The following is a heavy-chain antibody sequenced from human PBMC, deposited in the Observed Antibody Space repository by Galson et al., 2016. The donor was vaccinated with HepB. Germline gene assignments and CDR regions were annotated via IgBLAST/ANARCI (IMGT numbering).Heavy chain of an antibody. CDR2: IKQDGSEQ. D-gene: IGHD3-3*01. CDR3: AGWYHDFWSAYYNPQHTYYFDS. J-gene: IGHJ4*02. Sequence: SLRLSCAASGFSFSSYWMSWVRQAPGKGLEWVANIKQDGSEQYFLASVKGRFTVSRDNAQTSLYLQMNSLRAEDTAVYYCAGWYHDFWSAYYNPQHTYYFDSWGQGTLVTVSS. V-gene: IGHV3-7*04. CDR1: GFSFSSYW.